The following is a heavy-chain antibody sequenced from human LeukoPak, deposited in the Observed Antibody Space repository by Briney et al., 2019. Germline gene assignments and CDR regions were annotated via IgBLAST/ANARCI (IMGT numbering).Heavy chain of an antibody. CDR3: TTTPGYSSGWYDVDY. Sequence: GGSLRLSCAASGFTFSSYWMNWVRQAPAKGLEWVGRIKSKTDGGTTDYAAPVKGRFTISRDDSKNTLYLQMNSLQTEDTAVYYCTTTPGYSSGWYDVDYWGQGTLVTVSS. CDR1: GFTFSSYW. V-gene: IGHV3-15*01. CDR2: IKSKTDGGTT. D-gene: IGHD6-19*01. J-gene: IGHJ4*02.